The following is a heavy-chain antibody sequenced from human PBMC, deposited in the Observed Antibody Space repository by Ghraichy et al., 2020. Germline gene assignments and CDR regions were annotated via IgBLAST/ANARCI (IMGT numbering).Heavy chain of an antibody. CDR2: INPNSGGT. D-gene: IGHD1-26*01. V-gene: IGHV1-2*06. CDR1: GYTFTGYY. Sequence: ASVKVSCKASGYTFTGYYMHWVRQAPGQGLEWMGRINPNSGGTNYAQKFQGRVTMTRDTSISTAYMELSRLRSDDTAVYYCARSRGSGSHDYLYYYGMDVWGQGTTVTVSS. J-gene: IGHJ6*02. CDR3: ARSRGSGSHDYLYYYGMDV.